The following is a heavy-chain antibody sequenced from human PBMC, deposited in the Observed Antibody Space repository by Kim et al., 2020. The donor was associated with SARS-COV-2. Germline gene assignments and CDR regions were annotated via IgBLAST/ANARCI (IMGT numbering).Heavy chain of an antibody. Sequence: GGSLRLSCVVSGFSVSNSFMNWVRQAPGKGLEWVSVIYSGGSAYYADSVRVRFTISRDNSKNTVYLQMNSLRAEDTAVYYCARGTGSDWKMFEYWGQGTLVTVSS. D-gene: IGHD1-1*01. CDR1: GFSVSNSF. V-gene: IGHV3-66*01. CDR2: IYSGGSA. CDR3: ARGTGSDWKMFEY. J-gene: IGHJ4*02.